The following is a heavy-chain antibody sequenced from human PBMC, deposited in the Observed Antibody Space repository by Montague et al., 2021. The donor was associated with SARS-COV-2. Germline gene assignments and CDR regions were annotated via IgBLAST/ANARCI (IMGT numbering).Heavy chain of an antibody. D-gene: IGHD5-12*01. V-gene: IGHV3-53*01. CDR2: IYSGGDT. CDR1: GFTVSTNY. Sequence: SLRLSCAASGFTVSTNYISWVRQAPGKGLEWISVIYSGGDTYYADSVKGRFTTSRDNSKNTLYLQMNSLRAEDTAVYYCARGGGLRNYGMDVWGQGTTVTVSS. J-gene: IGHJ6*02. CDR3: ARGGGLRNYGMDV.